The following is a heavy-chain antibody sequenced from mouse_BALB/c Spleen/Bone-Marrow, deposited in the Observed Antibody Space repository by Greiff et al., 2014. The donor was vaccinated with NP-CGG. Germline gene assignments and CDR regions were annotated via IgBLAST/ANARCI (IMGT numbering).Heavy chain of an antibody. J-gene: IGHJ4*01. D-gene: IGHD2-2*01. CDR3: ARQRGYAYAMDY. CDR1: GFAFSGYD. V-gene: IGHV5-12-1*01. Sequence: EVKLVESVGGLVKPGGSLKLSCAASGFAFSGYDVSWVRQTPEKRLEWVAYISSGGSNTYYPDTVKGRFTISRDNAKNTLYLQMNSLKSEDTAMYYCARQRGYAYAMDYWGQGTSVTVSS. CDR2: ISSGGSNT.